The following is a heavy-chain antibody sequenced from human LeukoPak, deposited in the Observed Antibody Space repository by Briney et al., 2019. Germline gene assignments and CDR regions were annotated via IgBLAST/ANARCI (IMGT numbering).Heavy chain of an antibody. CDR3: ARGLEGPGGFYYYYYMDV. D-gene: IGHD3-16*01. V-gene: IGHV3-30*02. CDR1: GFTFSSYG. J-gene: IGHJ6*03. Sequence: GGSLRLSCAASGFTFSSYGMHWVRQAPGKGLEWVAFIRYDGSNKYYADSVKGRFTISRDNSKNTLYLQMNSLRAEDTAVFYCARGLEGPGGFYYYYYMDVWGKGTTVTVSS. CDR2: IRYDGSNK.